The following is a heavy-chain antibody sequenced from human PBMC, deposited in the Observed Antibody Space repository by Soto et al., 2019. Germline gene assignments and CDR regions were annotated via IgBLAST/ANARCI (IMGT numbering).Heavy chain of an antibody. D-gene: IGHD4-4*01. CDR3: SKGTVMAYQWFDP. Sequence: QVELVESGGGVVQPGRSLRLSCEASRFTFSGYGMHWVPQAPGKGLEWVAAISHDGSDRYYADSGKGRFTISRDNSKNTLYLHMNSLRSEETAIYYCSKGTVMAYQWFDPWGQGTLVTVSS. J-gene: IGHJ5*02. V-gene: IGHV3-30*18. CDR1: RFTFSGYG. CDR2: ISHDGSDR.